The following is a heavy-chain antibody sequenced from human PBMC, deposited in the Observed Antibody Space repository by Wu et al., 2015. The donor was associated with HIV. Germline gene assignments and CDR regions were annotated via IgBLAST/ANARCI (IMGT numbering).Heavy chain of an antibody. V-gene: IGHV1-69*05. CDR3: ASSSLGYYLPFDY. CDR2: FIPVFGTA. CDR1: GDTFSRYT. J-gene: IGHJ4*02. D-gene: IGHD3-3*01. Sequence: QVQLVQSGAEVKKPGSSVKVSCKASGDTFSRYTLNWVRQAPGQGLEYMGGFIPVFGTAMYAQKFQGRVTITTDQSTSTTYMELNSLNSEDTAIYYCASSSLGYYLPFDYWGQGTLVTVTS.